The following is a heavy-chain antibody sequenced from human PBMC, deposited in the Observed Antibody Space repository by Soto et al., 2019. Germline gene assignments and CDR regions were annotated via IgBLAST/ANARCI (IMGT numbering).Heavy chain of an antibody. J-gene: IGHJ4*02. CDR1: GLTFSSYG. D-gene: IGHD3-9*01. CDR2: ISYDGSNK. V-gene: IGHV3-30*03. Sequence: GGSLRHSCAASGLTFSSYGMHWVRQAPGKGLEWVAVISYDGSNKYYADSVKGRFTISRDNSKNTLYLQMNSLKTEDTAVYYCTTARNYDILTALHYWGQGTLVTVSS. CDR3: TTARNYDILTALHY.